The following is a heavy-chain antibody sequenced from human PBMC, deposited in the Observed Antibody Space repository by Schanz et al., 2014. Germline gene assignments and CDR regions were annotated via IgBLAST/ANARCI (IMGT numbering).Heavy chain of an antibody. J-gene: IGHJ4*02. CDR1: GFTFSTHA. Sequence: AHLVESGGGLVQPGKSLRLSCAASGFTFSTHAMHWVRQAPGKGLEWVALVSSDGNNDYYTDSVKGRFTISRDNSKSTLYLQMSSLRAEDTAVYYCAKSQGSSFDSWGQGTLVTVSS. V-gene: IGHV3-30*18. CDR2: VSSDGNND. D-gene: IGHD6-13*01. CDR3: AKSQGSSFDS.